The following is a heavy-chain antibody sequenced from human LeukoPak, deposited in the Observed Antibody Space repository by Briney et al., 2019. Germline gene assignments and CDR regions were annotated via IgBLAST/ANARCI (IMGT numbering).Heavy chain of an antibody. Sequence: RSGGSLRLSCAASGFTFDDYGMSWVRQAPGKGLEWVSGINWNGGSTGYADSVKGRFTISRDNAKNSLYLQMSSLRVEDTAVYYCTRDPRHFDSCGQGTLVTVSS. V-gene: IGHV3-20*04. CDR2: INWNGGST. CDR3: TRDPRHFDS. D-gene: IGHD6-6*01. J-gene: IGHJ5*01. CDR1: GFTFDDYG.